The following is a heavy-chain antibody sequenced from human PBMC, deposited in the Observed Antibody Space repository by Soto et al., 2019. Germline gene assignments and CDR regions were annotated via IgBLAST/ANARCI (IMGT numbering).Heavy chain of an antibody. CDR1: GGSISSDGYY. V-gene: IGHV4-31*03. J-gene: IGHJ3*02. CDR3: ARVDYVRAFDI. CDR2: IYYSGSS. Sequence: VQLQESGPGLVKPSQTLSLTCTVSGGSISSDGYYWNWIRQHPGKGLEWIGYIYYSGSSYYTPSLKSRLTISVDASQNQFPLKMVSVTAADTAIYYCARVDYVRAFDIWGQGTMVTVSS. D-gene: IGHD4-17*01.